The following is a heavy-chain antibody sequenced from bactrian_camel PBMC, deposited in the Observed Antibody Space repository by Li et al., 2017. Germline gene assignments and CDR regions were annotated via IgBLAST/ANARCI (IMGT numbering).Heavy chain of an antibody. CDR2: VYTAGGNP. CDR3: VRDGYSSASFDF. V-gene: IGHV3S29*01. D-gene: IGHD4*01. CDR1: GYTDENIC. Sequence: QLVESGGDLVQPGGSLRLSCTRSGYTDENICMAWFRQAPGQERERVATVYTAGGNPYCSDSVKGRFTISVDGAKNTVYLQMNSLKPEDTAVCYCVRDGYSSASFDFWGQGTQVTVS. J-gene: IGHJ4*01.